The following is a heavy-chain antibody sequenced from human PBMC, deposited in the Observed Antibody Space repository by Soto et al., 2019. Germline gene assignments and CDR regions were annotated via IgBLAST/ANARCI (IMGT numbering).Heavy chain of an antibody. Sequence: QVQLVESGGGVVQPGRSLRLSCAASGFTFSSYGMHWVRQAPGKGLEWVAVIWYDGSNKYYADSVKGRFTISRDNSKNTLYLQMNSLRAEDTAVYYCARNMAPLMVGYYYGMDVWGQGTTVTVSS. V-gene: IGHV3-33*01. CDR1: GFTFSSYG. J-gene: IGHJ6*02. D-gene: IGHD2-15*01. CDR2: IWYDGSNK. CDR3: ARNMAPLMVGYYYGMDV.